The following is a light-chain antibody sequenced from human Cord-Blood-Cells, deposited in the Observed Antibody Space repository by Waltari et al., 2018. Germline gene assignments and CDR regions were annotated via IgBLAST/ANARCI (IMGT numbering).Light chain of an antibody. CDR2: GAS. CDR1: QSVSSN. J-gene: IGKJ2*01. V-gene: IGKV3-15*01. Sequence: EIVMTQSPATLSVSPGERATLSCRASQSVSSNLAWYQPKPGQAPRILIYGASARAAGIPAGFSGGGCGTEFTLTSSSLQSEDFAGYYCQQYNNWPYTFGQGTKLEIK. CDR3: QQYNNWPYT.